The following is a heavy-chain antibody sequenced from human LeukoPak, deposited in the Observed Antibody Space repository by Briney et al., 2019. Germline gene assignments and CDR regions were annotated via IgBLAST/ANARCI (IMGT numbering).Heavy chain of an antibody. CDR3: AAGKGSGWYNWFDP. Sequence: ASVKVSCKASGYTFTGYYMHWVRQAPGQGLEWMGWINPNSGGTNYAQKFQGRVTITRDMSTSTAYMELSGLRSEDTAVYYCAAGKGSGWYNWFDPWGQGTLVTVSS. CDR1: GYTFTGYY. V-gene: IGHV1-2*02. J-gene: IGHJ5*02. D-gene: IGHD6-19*01. CDR2: INPNSGGT.